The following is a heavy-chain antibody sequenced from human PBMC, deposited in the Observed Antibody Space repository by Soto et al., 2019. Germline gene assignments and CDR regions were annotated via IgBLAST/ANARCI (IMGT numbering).Heavy chain of an antibody. Sequence: GGSLRLSCAASGFTFSSYGMHWVRQAPGKGLEWVAVISYDGSNKYYADSVKGRFTISRDNSKNTLYLQMNSLRAEDTAVYYCAKGTFGSGSLDYWAREPWSPSPQ. CDR1: GFTFSSYG. J-gene: IGHJ4*02. V-gene: IGHV3-30*18. CDR3: AKGTFGSGSLDY. CDR2: ISYDGSNK. D-gene: IGHD3-10*01.